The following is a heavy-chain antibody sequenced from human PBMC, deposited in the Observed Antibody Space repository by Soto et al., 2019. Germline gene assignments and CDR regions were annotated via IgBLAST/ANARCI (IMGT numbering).Heavy chain of an antibody. CDR1: GGYISSYY. D-gene: IGHD1-26*01. CDR3: ARRYGGNFDY. J-gene: IGHJ4*02. Sequence: QVQLQESGPGLVKPSETLSLTCTVSGGYISSYYWSWNRQPPGKGLVWIGYIYYSGSTNYNPSLKSRVTISVDTSRNQFSLNLTSVTAADTAVYYCARRYGGNFDYWGQGTLVTVSS. V-gene: IGHV4-59*01. CDR2: IYYSGST.